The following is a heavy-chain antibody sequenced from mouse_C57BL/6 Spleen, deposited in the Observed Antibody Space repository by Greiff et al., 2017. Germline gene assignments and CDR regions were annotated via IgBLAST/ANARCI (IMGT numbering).Heavy chain of an antibody. CDR1: GYTFTDYY. V-gene: IGHV1-26*01. J-gene: IGHJ1*03. D-gene: IGHD1-1*01. CDR3: ARSSYGVSDGYFDV. Sequence: LMEPGASVKISCKASGYTFTDYYMNWVKQSHGKSLEWIGDINPNNGGTSYNQKFKGKATLTVDKSSSTAYMELRSLTSEDSAVYYCARSSYGVSDGYFDVWGTGTTVTVSS. CDR2: INPNNGGT.